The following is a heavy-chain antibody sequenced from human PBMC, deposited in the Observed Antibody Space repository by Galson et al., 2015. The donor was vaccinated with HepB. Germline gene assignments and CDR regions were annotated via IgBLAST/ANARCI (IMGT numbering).Heavy chain of an antibody. CDR3: AKGLTMVRGVTYYYYYGMDV. Sequence: SLRLSCAASGFTFSSYAMSWVRQAPGKGLEWVSAISGSGGSTYYADSVKGRFTISRDNSKSTLYLQMNSLRAEDTAVYYCAKGLTMVRGVTYYYYYGMDVWGQGTTVTVSS. V-gene: IGHV3-23*01. CDR2: ISGSGGST. D-gene: IGHD3-10*01. J-gene: IGHJ6*02. CDR1: GFTFSSYA.